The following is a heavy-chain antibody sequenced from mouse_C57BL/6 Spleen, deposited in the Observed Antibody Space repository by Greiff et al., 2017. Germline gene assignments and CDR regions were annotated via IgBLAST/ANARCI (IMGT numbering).Heavy chain of an antibody. Sequence: QVQLKESGAELVKPGASVKISCKASGYAFSSYWMNWVKQRPGKGLEWIGQIYPGDGDTNYNGKFKGKATLTADKSSSTAYMQLSSLTSEDSAVYFCARREGLYYDYLYAMDYWGQGTSVTVSS. D-gene: IGHD2-4*01. CDR3: ARREGLYYDYLYAMDY. CDR1: GYAFSSYW. CDR2: IYPGDGDT. V-gene: IGHV1-80*01. J-gene: IGHJ4*01.